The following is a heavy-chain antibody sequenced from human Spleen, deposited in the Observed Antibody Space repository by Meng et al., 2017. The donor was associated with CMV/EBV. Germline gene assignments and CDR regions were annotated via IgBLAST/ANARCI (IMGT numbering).Heavy chain of an antibody. CDR1: GFTFSSYA. Sequence: GGSLRLSCADSGFTFSSYAMSWVRQAPGKGLEWVSAISGSGVSTYYADSVKGRFTISRDNSKNPLYLQMNSLRAEDTAVYHCARFPTLKSAFSLWGQGTMVTVSS. CDR3: ARFPTLKSAFSL. J-gene: IGHJ3*01. D-gene: IGHD2-21*01. CDR2: ISGSGVST. V-gene: IGHV3-23*01.